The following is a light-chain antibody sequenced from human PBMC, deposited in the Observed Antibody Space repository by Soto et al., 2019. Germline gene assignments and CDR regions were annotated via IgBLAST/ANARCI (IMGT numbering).Light chain of an antibody. CDR2: AAF. J-gene: IGKJ4*01. CDR3: QGYSSYPLT. CDR1: QGISSY. Sequence: AIRMTQSPSSFSASTGDRVTITCRASQGISSYVAWYQQKPGKAPKLLIYAAFTLQSGVPSRFSGSETRTDFTRTVSCLQSEDCATYCCQGYSSYPLTFGGGTKVEIK. V-gene: IGKV1-8*01.